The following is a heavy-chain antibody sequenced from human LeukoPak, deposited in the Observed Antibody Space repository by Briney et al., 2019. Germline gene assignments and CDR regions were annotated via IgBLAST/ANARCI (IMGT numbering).Heavy chain of an antibody. Sequence: QPGGSLRLSCAASGFTFSSYWMNWARQAPGKGLEWVSGISWNSGSIGYADSVKGRFTISRDNAKNSLYLQMNSLRAEDTALYYCAKGSSGYYNPFDYWGQGTLVTVSS. D-gene: IGHD3-22*01. J-gene: IGHJ4*02. CDR1: GFTFSSYW. V-gene: IGHV3-9*01. CDR3: AKGSSGYYNPFDY. CDR2: ISWNSGSI.